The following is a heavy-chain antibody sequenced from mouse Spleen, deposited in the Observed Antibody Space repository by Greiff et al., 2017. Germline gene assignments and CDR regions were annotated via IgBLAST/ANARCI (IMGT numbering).Heavy chain of an antibody. V-gene: IGHV1-64*01. D-gene: IGHD1-1*01. CDR1: GYTFTSYW. Sequence: QVQLKQPGAELVKPGASVKLSCKASGYTFTSYWMHWVKQRPGQGLEWIGMIHPNSGSTNYNEKFKSKATLTVDKSSSTAYMQLSSLTSEDSAVYYCAREGDGSPFAYWGQGTLVTVSA. J-gene: IGHJ3*01. CDR2: IHPNSGST. CDR3: AREGDGSPFAY.